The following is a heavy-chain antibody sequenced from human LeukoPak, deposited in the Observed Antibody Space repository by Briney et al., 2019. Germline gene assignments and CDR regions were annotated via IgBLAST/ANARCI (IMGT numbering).Heavy chain of an antibody. J-gene: IGHJ4*02. D-gene: IGHD7-27*01. CDR2: INTDGSDA. Sequence: QPGGSLRLSCAASGFTFSDTWMHWVRQAPGKGLMWVARINTDGSDAVYAGSVKGRFTISRDNTQNTLHLQMHSLRAEDTAMYYCARGLGIDFWGQGTLVTVSS. CDR3: ARGLGIDF. V-gene: IGHV3-74*01. CDR1: GFTFSDTW.